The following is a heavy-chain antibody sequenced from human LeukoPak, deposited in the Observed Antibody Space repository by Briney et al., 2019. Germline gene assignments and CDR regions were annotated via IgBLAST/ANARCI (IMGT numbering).Heavy chain of an antibody. CDR3: AGHHPRNTVDF. CDR2: ISDIGSI. Sequence: SETLSLTCTVSGGSISSYYWSWNRQPPGKGLEWIAYISDIGSINYNPSLKSRVTISLDTSKNQFSLKLSSVTAADTAVYYCAGHHPRNTVDFWGQGTLVTVSS. CDR1: GGSISSYY. J-gene: IGHJ4*02. V-gene: IGHV4-59*08. D-gene: IGHD2/OR15-2a*01.